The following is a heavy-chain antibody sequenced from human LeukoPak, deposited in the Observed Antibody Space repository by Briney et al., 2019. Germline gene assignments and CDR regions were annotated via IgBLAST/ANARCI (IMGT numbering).Heavy chain of an antibody. Sequence: GGSLRLSCAASGFTFSSYSMNWVRQAPGKGLEWVSSINSSSSYIHYADSVKGRFTISRDNTKGSLFLQLNSLRAEDTAVYYCARDLGYCTNGACHTRFDYWGQGTLVTVSS. J-gene: IGHJ4*02. CDR1: GFTFSSYS. CDR3: ARDLGYCTNGACHTRFDY. D-gene: IGHD2-8*01. CDR2: INSSSSYI. V-gene: IGHV3-21*04.